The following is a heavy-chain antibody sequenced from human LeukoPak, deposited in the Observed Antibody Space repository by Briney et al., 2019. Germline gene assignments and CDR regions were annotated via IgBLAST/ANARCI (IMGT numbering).Heavy chain of an antibody. CDR2: ISGSGGST. V-gene: IGHV3-23*01. CDR3: AKSVVGYSYAAPIFDY. CDR1: GFTFSCYA. J-gene: IGHJ4*02. D-gene: IGHD5-18*01. Sequence: GGSLRLSCAASGFTFSCYAMSWVRQASGKGLEWVSAISGSGGSTYYADSVKGRFTISRDNSKNTLYLQMNSLRAEDTAVYYCAKSVVGYSYAAPIFDYWGQGTLVTVSS.